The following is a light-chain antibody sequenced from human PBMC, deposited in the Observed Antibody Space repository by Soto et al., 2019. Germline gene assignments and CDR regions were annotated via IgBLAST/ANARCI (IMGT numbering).Light chain of an antibody. CDR3: KQYGASSVT. J-gene: IGKJ1*01. Sequence: EIVLTQSPGTLSLSPGERATLACRASQSVSSSYLAWYQQKPGQAPRLLIYGASRRATGIPDRFSGSGSGTDFTLTISRLEPEDFAVYYCKQYGASSVTFGQGTKVEIK. V-gene: IGKV3-20*01. CDR1: QSVSSSY. CDR2: GAS.